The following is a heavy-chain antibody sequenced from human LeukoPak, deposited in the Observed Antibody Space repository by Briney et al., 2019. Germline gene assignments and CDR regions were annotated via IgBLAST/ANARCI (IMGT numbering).Heavy chain of an antibody. Sequence: PGESLKISCKGSGYSFTSYWIGWVRQMPGKGLEWMGIIYPGDSDTRYSPSFQGQVTISADKSISTAYLQWSSLKASDTAMYYCARNPTVNYYDSSGYFDYWGQGTLVTVSS. J-gene: IGHJ4*02. V-gene: IGHV5-51*01. CDR2: IYPGDSDT. D-gene: IGHD3-22*01. CDR3: ARNPTVNYYDSSGYFDY. CDR1: GYSFTSYW.